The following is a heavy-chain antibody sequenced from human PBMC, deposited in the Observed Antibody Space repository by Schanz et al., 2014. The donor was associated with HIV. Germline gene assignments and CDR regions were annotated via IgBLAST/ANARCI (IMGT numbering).Heavy chain of an antibody. CDR2: ISESGGRT. J-gene: IGHJ4*02. D-gene: IGHD3-22*01. V-gene: IGHV3-23*04. CDR3: AKPEYDSRGNSQSHFDY. Sequence: VQLVESGGGVAQPGRSLRLSCAASGFTFSTYGMHWVRQAPGKGPEWVSSISESGGRTYYADSVNGRFTISRDNSKNTLYLQMTTLRIDDTAVYYCAKPEYDSRGNSQSHFDYWGQGTLVTVSS. CDR1: GFTFSTYG.